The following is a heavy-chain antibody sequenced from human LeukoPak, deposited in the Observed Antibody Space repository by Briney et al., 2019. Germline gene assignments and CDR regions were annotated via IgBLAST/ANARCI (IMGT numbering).Heavy chain of an antibody. J-gene: IGHJ4*02. CDR2: ISRNSGYI. V-gene: IGHV3-21*01. CDR3: ARAASRSYYYFDY. D-gene: IGHD2-21*01. Sequence: KPGGSLRLSCAASGFTFSDYSMNWVRQAPGKGLKWVSSISRNSGYIYDADSVKGRFTISRDNAKNSLYLQMNSLRAEGTAVYYCARAASRSYYYFDYWGQGALVTVSS. CDR1: GFTFSDYS.